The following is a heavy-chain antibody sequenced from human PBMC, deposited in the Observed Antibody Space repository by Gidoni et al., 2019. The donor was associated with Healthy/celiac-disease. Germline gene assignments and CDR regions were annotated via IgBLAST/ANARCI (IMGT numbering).Heavy chain of an antibody. Sequence: QLQLQESGPGLVKPSETLSLTCTVSGGSISSSSYYWGWIRQPPGKGLEWIGSIYYSGSTYYNPSLKSRVTISVDTSKNQFSLKLSSVTAADTAVYYCASPLGKQWLVPYWGQGTLVTVSS. CDR2: IYYSGST. CDR1: GGSISSSSYY. D-gene: IGHD6-19*01. CDR3: ASPLGKQWLVPY. J-gene: IGHJ4*02. V-gene: IGHV4-39*01.